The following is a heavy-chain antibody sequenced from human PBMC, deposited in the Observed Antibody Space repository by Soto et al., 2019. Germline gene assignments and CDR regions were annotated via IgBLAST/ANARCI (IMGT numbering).Heavy chain of an antibody. J-gene: IGHJ4*02. CDR1: GFSLTTSGMR. CDR3: ARQQWLAPDY. V-gene: IGHV2-70*04. CDR2: IDWDDDK. Sequence: SGPTLVNPTQTLTLTCTFSGFSLTTSGMRVSWIRQPPGKALEWLARIDWDDDKFYSTSLKTRLTISKDTSKNQVVLTMTNMDPVDTAMYYCARQQWLAPDYWGQGTLVTVSS. D-gene: IGHD6-19*01.